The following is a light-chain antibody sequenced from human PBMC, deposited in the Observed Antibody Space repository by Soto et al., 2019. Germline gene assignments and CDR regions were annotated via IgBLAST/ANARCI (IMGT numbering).Light chain of an antibody. V-gene: IGLV1-51*01. CDR1: SSNIGNNY. CDR2: DNN. Sequence: QSVLTQPPSVSAAPGQKVTISCSGSSSNIGNNYVSWYQQLPGTAPKLLIYDNNKRPSGIPDRFSGSKSGTSATLGITGLQTGDEDDYYCGTWDSSLSAFYVFGTGTQLTVL. CDR3: GTWDSSLSAFYV. J-gene: IGLJ1*01.